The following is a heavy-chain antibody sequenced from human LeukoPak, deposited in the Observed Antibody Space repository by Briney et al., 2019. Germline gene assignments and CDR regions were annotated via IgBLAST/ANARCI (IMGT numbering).Heavy chain of an antibody. Sequence: PGRSLRLSCAASGFTFSSYVMHWVRQAPGKGLEWVAVIWYDGFNKYYADSVKGRFTISRDNSKNTLYLQMNSLRAEDTAVYYCARHGYSSRSHEFDYWGQGTLVTVSS. V-gene: IGHV3-33*01. D-gene: IGHD6-13*01. CDR3: ARHGYSSRSHEFDY. CDR2: IWYDGFNK. J-gene: IGHJ4*02. CDR1: GFTFSSYV.